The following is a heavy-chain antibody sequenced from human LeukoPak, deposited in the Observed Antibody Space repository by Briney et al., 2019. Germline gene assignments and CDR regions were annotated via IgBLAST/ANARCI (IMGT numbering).Heavy chain of an antibody. CDR3: ARSRTGTTRFLDY. Sequence: SETLSLTCTVSGGSISSSSYYWGWFRQPPGKGLEWMGSIYYSGSTYYNPSLKSRVTISVDTSKNQSSLKLSSVTAADTAVYYCARSRTGTTRFLDYWGQGTLVTVSS. D-gene: IGHD1-1*01. V-gene: IGHV4-39*01. CDR1: GGSISSSSYY. J-gene: IGHJ4*02. CDR2: IYYSGST.